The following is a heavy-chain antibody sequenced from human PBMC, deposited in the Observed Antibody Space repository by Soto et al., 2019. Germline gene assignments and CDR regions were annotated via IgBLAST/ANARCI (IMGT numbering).Heavy chain of an antibody. CDR3: AREGYSSGWYQGSDYYYGMDV. CDR1: GFTFSSYG. J-gene: IGHJ6*02. CDR2: IWYDGSNK. D-gene: IGHD6-19*01. Sequence: QVQLVESGGGVVQPGRSLRLSCAASGFTFSSYGMHWVRQAPGKGLEWVAVIWYDGSNKYYADSVKGRFTISRDNSKNPLYLQMNSLRAEDTAVYYCAREGYSSGWYQGSDYYYGMDVWGQGTTVTVSS. V-gene: IGHV3-33*01.